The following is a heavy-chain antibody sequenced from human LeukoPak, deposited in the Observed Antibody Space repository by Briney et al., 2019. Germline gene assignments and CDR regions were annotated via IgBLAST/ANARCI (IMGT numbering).Heavy chain of an antibody. V-gene: IGHV1-2*02. CDR1: GYTFTGYY. CDR3: ARVRWELRNYFDY. CDR2: INPNSGGT. J-gene: IGHJ4*02. D-gene: IGHD1-26*01. Sequence: GAXVKVSCKASGYTFTGYYMHWVRQAPGQGLEWMGWINPNSGGTNYARKFQGRVTMTRDTSISTAYMELSRLRSDDTAVYYCARVRWELRNYFDYWGQGTLVTVSS.